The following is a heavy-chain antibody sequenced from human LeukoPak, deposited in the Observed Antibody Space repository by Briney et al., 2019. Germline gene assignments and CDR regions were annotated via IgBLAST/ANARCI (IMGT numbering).Heavy chain of an antibody. J-gene: IGHJ5*02. CDR1: GFTFSSYW. D-gene: IGHD1-26*01. V-gene: IGHV3-7*01. Sequence: PGGSLRLSCAASGFTFSSYWMSWVRQAPGKGLEWVANVKQDGSEKYYVDSVKGRFTISRDNAKNSLYLQMNSLRAEDTAVYYCATSGSYRNWFDPWGQGTLVTVSS. CDR3: ATSGSYRNWFDP. CDR2: VKQDGSEK.